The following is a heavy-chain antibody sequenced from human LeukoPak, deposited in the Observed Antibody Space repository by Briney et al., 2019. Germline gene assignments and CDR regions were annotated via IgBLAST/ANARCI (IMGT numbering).Heavy chain of an antibody. J-gene: IGHJ4*02. CDR1: GGSISSSGYY. D-gene: IGHD1-14*01. CDR2: IYDSGST. Sequence: SETLPLTCTVSGGSISSSGYYWGWIRQPPVKGLEWIGTIYDSGSTYYNPSLKSRVTISIDTSKNQFSLKLNSVTAADTAVYYCARITYYFDYWGQGTLVTVSS. CDR3: ARITYYFDY. V-gene: IGHV4-39*01.